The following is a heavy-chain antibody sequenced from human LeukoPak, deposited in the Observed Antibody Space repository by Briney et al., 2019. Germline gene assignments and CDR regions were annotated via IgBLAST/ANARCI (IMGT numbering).Heavy chain of an antibody. CDR3: AHRKNYYDSSVFDN. Sequence: SGPTLVIPTQTLTLNCTFSGFSLNTRGAGVGWIRQPPGSALERLALIYWDDDRRYSPSLKSRLTITKDTSKNQVVLTMTNMEPVDTATYFCAHRKNYYDSSVFDNWGQGTLVTVSS. J-gene: IGHJ4*02. V-gene: IGHV2-5*02. D-gene: IGHD3-22*01. CDR2: IYWDDDR. CDR1: GFSLNTRGAG.